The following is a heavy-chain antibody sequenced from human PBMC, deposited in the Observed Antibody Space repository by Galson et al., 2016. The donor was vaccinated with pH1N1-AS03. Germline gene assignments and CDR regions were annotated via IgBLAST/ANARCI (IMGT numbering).Heavy chain of an antibody. Sequence: SLRLSCAASGFTFSSYGMHWVRQAPGKGLEWVAFIRYDGINKYYADSVKGRFTISRDSSKNTLYLQMNSLRAEDTAVYYCAKWASGYSSGWYYFDYWGQGTLVTVSS. CDR3: AKWASGYSSGWYYFDY. J-gene: IGHJ4*02. CDR2: IRYDGINK. V-gene: IGHV3-30*02. D-gene: IGHD6-19*01. CDR1: GFTFSSYG.